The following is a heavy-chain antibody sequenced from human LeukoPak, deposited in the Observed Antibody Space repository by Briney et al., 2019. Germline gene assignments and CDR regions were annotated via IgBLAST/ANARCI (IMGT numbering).Heavy chain of an antibody. Sequence: PGGSLRLSCAASGFTFSSYGMSWVRQAPGKGLEWVSAISGSGGSTYYADSVKGRFTISRDNSKNTLYLQMNSLRAEDTAVYYCAKEVSYYYYYYMDVWGKGTTVTISS. CDR2: ISGSGGST. CDR3: AKEVSYYYYYYMDV. J-gene: IGHJ6*03. CDR1: GFTFSSYG. V-gene: IGHV3-23*01.